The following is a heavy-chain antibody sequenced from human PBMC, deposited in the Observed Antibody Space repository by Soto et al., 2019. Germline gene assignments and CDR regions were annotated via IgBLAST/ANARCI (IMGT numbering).Heavy chain of an antibody. J-gene: IGHJ6*02. CDR1: GFTFSSYW. V-gene: IGHV3-74*01. CDR3: ARELRYSYASRGMDV. Sequence: PGGSLRLSCAASGFTFSSYWMHWVRQAPGKGLVWVSRINGDGGSTTYADSVKGRFTISRDNAKNTLYLQMNSLRAEDTAVYYCARELRYSYASRGMDVWGQGTTVTVSS. CDR2: INGDGGST. D-gene: IGHD5-18*01.